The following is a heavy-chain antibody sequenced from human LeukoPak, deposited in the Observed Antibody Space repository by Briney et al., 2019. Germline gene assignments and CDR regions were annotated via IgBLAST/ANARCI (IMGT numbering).Heavy chain of an antibody. CDR2: INQDGSEE. CDR3: VRDGGVSGYDLLDY. V-gene: IGHV3-7*01. J-gene: IGHJ4*02. Sequence: GGSLRLSCAASGFTFSNYWMTWVRQAPGKGLEWVAHINQDGSEEHYMDSAKARFTISRDNAKNSPSLQMNSLRAEDTAVYYCVRDGGVSGYDLLDYWGQGTLDTVSS. CDR1: GFTFSNYW. D-gene: IGHD5-12*01.